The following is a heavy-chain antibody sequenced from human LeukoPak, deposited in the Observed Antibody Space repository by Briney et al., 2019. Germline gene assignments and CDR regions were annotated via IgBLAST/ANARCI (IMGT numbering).Heavy chain of an antibody. D-gene: IGHD2-2*01. V-gene: IGHV3-23*01. CDR1: GFTFSRYS. Sequence: GRSLRLSCAASGFTFSRYSMNWVRQAPGKGLEWVSSISDTDDSTYDADSVKGRFSISRDNSKNTLYLQMNSLRAEDTAIYYCAKGPIPCSSTSCPRSAFDIWGQGTMVTVSS. CDR3: AKGPIPCSSTSCPRSAFDI. J-gene: IGHJ3*02. CDR2: ISDTDDST.